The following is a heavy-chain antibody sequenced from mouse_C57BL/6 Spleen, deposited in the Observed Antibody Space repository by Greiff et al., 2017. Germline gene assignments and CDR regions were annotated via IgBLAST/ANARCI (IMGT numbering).Heavy chain of an antibody. Sequence: VQLQQSDAELVKPGASVKISCKVSGYTFTDHTIHWMKQRPEQGLEWIGYIYPRDGSTKYNEKFKGKATLTADKSSSTAYMQLNSLTSEDSAVYFCARGGIYYYGSSYFDYWGQGTTLTVSS. J-gene: IGHJ2*01. D-gene: IGHD1-1*01. V-gene: IGHV1-78*01. CDR1: GYTFTDHT. CDR3: ARGGIYYYGSSYFDY. CDR2: IYPRDGST.